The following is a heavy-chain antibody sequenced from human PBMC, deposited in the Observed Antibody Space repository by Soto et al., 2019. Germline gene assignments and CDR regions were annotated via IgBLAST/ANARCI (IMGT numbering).Heavy chain of an antibody. J-gene: IGHJ4*02. CDR2: ISAYNGKT. Sequence: GASVKVSCKASGGTFSSYTINWVRQAPGQGPEWMGWISAYNGKTSYTQKFQGRVTMTTDTSTSTAYMELRSLRSDDTAVYYCARGVPLLLWAQGTLVTVSS. CDR1: GGTFSSYT. D-gene: IGHD3-10*01. V-gene: IGHV1-18*01. CDR3: ARGVPLLL.